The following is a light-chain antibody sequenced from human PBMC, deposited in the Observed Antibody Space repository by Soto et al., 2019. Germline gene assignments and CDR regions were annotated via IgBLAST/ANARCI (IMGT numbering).Light chain of an antibody. CDR1: QSVSSSY. CDR2: CTS. J-gene: IGKJ1*01. V-gene: IGKV3-20*01. Sequence: EIVLTQSPGTLSLSPGERATLSCRASQSVSSSYLAWYQQTPGQAPRLLIYCTSSRATAIPDRFSASGSGTDFPLTIRKLEPEGSAVYYCEQYGSSSWTFGQGPKGEIK. CDR3: EQYGSSSWT.